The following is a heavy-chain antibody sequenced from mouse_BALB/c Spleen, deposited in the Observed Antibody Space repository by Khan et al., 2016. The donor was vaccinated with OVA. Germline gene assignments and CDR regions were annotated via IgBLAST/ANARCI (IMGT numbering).Heavy chain of an antibody. CDR3: AKWGTANYYAMDY. CDR2: IWGDGST. V-gene: IGHV2-3*01. CDR1: GFSLTSYG. J-gene: IGHJ4*01. Sequence: QGQRQQSGPGLVAPSQSLSITCTVSGFSLTSYGVNWVRQPPGKGLEWLGVIWGDGSTNYHSTLMSRLSISKDNSQSQVFLKLSSLQTDDTATYFCAKWGTANYYAMDYWGQGTSVTVSS. D-gene: IGHD1-2*01.